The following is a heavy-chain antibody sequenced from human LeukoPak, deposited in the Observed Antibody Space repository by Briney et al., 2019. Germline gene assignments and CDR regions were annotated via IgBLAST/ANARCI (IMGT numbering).Heavy chain of an antibody. D-gene: IGHD3-3*01. Sequence: GGSLRLSCAASGFTFSSYGMHWVRQAPGKGLEWVAVIWYDGSNKYYADSVKGRFTISRDNSKNTLYLQMNSLRAEDTAVYYCAKEGTYYDFWSGYSRGPYYMDVWGKGTTVTVSS. CDR2: IWYDGSNK. CDR3: AKEGTYYDFWSGYSRGPYYMDV. J-gene: IGHJ6*03. CDR1: GFTFSSYG. V-gene: IGHV3-33*06.